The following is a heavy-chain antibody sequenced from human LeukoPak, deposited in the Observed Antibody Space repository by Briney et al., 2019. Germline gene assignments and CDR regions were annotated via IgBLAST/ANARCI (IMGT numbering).Heavy chain of an antibody. V-gene: IGHV4-4*07. CDR3: ARDRYYYDSSGYSTFDY. D-gene: IGHD3-22*01. J-gene: IGHJ4*02. CDR1: GGSISTYY. Sequence: SETLSLTCTVSGGSISTYYWSWIRQPAGKGLEWIGRIYTSGSTNYNPSLKSRVTMSVDTSKNQFSLKLSSVTAADTAVYYCARDRYYYDSSGYSTFDYWGQGTLVTVSS. CDR2: IYTSGST.